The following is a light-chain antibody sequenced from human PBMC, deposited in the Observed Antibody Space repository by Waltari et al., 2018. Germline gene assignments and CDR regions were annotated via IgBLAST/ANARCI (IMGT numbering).Light chain of an antibody. J-gene: IGKJ1*01. CDR2: LGF. CDR1: ESLLHRNGYTY. V-gene: IGKV2-28*01. CDR3: MQSLETPRT. Sequence: DIVLTQSPLSLPVTPGEPASISCRSSESLLHRNGYTYLYWYLQKPGQSPQLLIYLGFDRASGVPDRFSGVGSGTDFTLNISRVEAEDVGVYYCMQSLETPRTFGQGTKVEIK.